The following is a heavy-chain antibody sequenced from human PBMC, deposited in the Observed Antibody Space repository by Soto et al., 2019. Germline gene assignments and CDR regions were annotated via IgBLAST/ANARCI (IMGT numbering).Heavy chain of an antibody. CDR3: ARDSGTVGYDDS. J-gene: IGHJ4*02. Sequence: QVQLVQSGAEVKKPGSSVKVSCTASGGTFSTYTINWVRQAPGQGLEWMGRIIPLLDVTNNAQRFQGRVTITADKSTSTVYMELTSLTSQDTAVYYCARDSGTVGYDDSWGQGTLVTVSS. V-gene: IGHV1-69*08. CDR1: GGTFSTYT. CDR2: IIPLLDVT. D-gene: IGHD3-10*01.